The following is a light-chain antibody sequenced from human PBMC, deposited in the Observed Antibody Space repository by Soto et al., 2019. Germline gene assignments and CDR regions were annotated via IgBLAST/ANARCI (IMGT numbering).Light chain of an antibody. CDR3: QQYGDSPMYT. J-gene: IGKJ2*01. CDR2: GAS. V-gene: IGKV3-20*01. CDR1: QSVSSSH. Sequence: EIVLTQSPGTLSSSTGERATLSCRASQSVSSSHLAWYQQKPGQAPRLLIYGASSRATGIPDRFSGSGSGTDFTLTISRLEPEDLAVYFCQQYGDSPMYTFGQGTKLEI.